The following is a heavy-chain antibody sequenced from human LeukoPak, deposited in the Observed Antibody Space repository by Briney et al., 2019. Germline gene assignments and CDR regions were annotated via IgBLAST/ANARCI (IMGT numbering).Heavy chain of an antibody. D-gene: IGHD2-21*02. CDR1: GYTLTSYY. CDR3: ARSHIVVGTAPQGAFDI. J-gene: IGHJ3*02. V-gene: IGHV1-2*02. CDR2: INPNTGDT. Sequence: GASVKVSCKASGYTLTSYYMHWVRQAPGQGLEWMGWINPNTGDTSFAQKFQGRVTLTRDTSISTAYMELSRLKSDDTAVYYCARSHIVVGTAPQGAFDIWGQGTLVTVSS.